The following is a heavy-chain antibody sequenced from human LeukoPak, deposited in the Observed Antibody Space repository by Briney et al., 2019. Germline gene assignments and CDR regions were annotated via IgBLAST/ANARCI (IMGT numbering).Heavy chain of an antibody. CDR3: ARAYEYGWFDP. D-gene: IGHD3-16*01. V-gene: IGHV1-2*02. CDR1: AYTFTDYC. J-gene: IGHJ5*02. CDR2: INPKTGAT. Sequence: ASVKVSRKASAYTFTDYCLHWLRQAPGQGLEWMWWINPKTGATNYAQRFQGKVTMTRDSSITTGNMELNRLTSDVTALYYCARAYEYGWFDPWGQGTLVTVS.